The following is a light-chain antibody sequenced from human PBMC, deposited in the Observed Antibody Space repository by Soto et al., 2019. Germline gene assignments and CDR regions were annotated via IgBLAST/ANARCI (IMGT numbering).Light chain of an antibody. CDR2: DVS. V-gene: IGLV2-14*03. CDR1: SSDVGAYNY. Sequence: QSVLTQPASVSGSPGQSIAISCTGTSSDVGAYNYVSWYQQHPGKAPKLMIYDVSNRPSGVSNRFSGSKSGNTASLTISGLQAEDEADYYCNSYTTSSTYVFGPGTQLTVL. J-gene: IGLJ7*01. CDR3: NSYTTSSTYV.